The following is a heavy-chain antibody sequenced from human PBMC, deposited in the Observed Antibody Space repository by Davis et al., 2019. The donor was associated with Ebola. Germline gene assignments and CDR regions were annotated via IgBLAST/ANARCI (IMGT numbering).Heavy chain of an antibody. Sequence: GGSLRLSCAASGFTFSSYWMSWVRQAPGKGLEWVGRIKSKTVGGTIDYAAPVKGRFTISRDDSNNTSSLQMNSLKTEDTGVYYCTAGLGTTDSDYWGQGTLVTVSS. CDR1: GFTFSSYW. CDR3: TAGLGTTDSDY. V-gene: IGHV3-15*01. CDR2: IKSKTVGGTI. J-gene: IGHJ4*02. D-gene: IGHD1-26*01.